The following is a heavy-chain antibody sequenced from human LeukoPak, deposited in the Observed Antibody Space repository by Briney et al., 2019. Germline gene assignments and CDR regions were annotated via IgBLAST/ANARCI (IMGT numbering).Heavy chain of an antibody. CDR3: GIRDTSDYYVF. CDR1: GFTFRTDA. CDR2: TGSNGVT. J-gene: IGHJ4*02. Sequence: GGSLRLSCTGSGFTFRTDAFSWVRQAPGKGLEWVSATGSNGVTYYADSVKGRFTISRDNSKNALYLQMNGLRADDTAVYYCGIRDTSDYYVFWGQGTLVTVSS. V-gene: IGHV3-23*01. D-gene: IGHD3-22*01.